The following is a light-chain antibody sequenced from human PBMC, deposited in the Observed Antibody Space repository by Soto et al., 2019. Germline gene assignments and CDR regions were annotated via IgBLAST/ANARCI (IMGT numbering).Light chain of an antibody. CDR3: QQYNNWPPLT. CDR2: GAS. CDR1: QSVSSN. Sequence: EIVMTQSPATLSVSPGERATLSCRASQSVSSNLAWYQQKPGQAPRLLIYGASTRATGIPARFSGSGSGTEFTLTISSLRSEDFAVYYCQQYNNWPPLTFGGGPKGRSN. V-gene: IGKV3-15*01. J-gene: IGKJ4*01.